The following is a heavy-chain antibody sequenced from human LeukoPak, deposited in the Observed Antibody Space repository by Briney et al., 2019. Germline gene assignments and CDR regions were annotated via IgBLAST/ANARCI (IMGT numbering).Heavy chain of an antibody. D-gene: IGHD3-10*01. Sequence: PGGSLRLSCAASGFTLSSYGMHWVRQAPGKGLEWVAFIRYDGSNKYYGDSVKGRFTISRDNSKNTLYLQMNSLRAEDTAVYYCATDRGYYTSGSYYLDYWGQGTLVTVSS. CDR1: GFTLSSYG. V-gene: IGHV3-30*02. CDR2: IRYDGSNK. CDR3: ATDRGYYTSGSYYLDY. J-gene: IGHJ4*02.